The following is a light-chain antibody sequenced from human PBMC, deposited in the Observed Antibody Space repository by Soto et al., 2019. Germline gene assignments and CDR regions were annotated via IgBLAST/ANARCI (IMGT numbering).Light chain of an antibody. Sequence: EIVMTQSPATLSVSPGERATLSCRASQSVSSNLAWYQQKPGQAPRLLIYGASTRATGIPARFSGSGSRTECTLTISRLQSEDFAVYYCQQYNNWTFGQGTKVEIK. V-gene: IGKV3-15*01. CDR3: QQYNNWT. CDR1: QSVSSN. J-gene: IGKJ1*01. CDR2: GAS.